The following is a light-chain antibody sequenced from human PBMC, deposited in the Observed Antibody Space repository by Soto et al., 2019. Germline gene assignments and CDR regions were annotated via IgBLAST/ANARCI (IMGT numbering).Light chain of an antibody. J-gene: IGKJ1*01. CDR1: QSVSSNY. Sequence: ELVLMQYQGTLSFSPGERATVSCRASQSVSSNYLAWYQQKLGQAPRLLIYDASNRATGIPDRFSGSGSGTDSTLTISRLEPEDFAVYYCQQYGSSGTFGQGTKVDIK. V-gene: IGKV3-20*01. CDR2: DAS. CDR3: QQYGSSGT.